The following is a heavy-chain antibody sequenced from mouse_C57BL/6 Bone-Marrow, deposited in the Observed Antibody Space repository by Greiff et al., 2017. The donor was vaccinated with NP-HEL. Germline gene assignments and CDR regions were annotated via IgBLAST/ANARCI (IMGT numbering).Heavy chain of an antibody. CDR1: GYAFSSYW. CDR3: AKTEGYYRGWYFDV. V-gene: IGHV1-80*01. CDR2: IYPGDGDT. Sequence: QVQLQQSGAELVKPGASVKISCKASGYAFSSYWMNWVKLRPGKGLEWIGQIYPGDGDTNYNGKFKGKATLTADKSSSTAYMQLSSLTSEDSAVYFCAKTEGYYRGWYFDVWGTGTTVTVSS. J-gene: IGHJ1*03. D-gene: IGHD2-12*01.